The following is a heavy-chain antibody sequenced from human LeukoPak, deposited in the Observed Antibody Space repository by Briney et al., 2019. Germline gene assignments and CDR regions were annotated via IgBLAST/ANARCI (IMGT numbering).Heavy chain of an antibody. CDR2: INHSGTT. Sequence: PSETLSLTCGVSDESFSGYYWSWIRQPPGKGLEWLGEINHSGTTKYNPSLKSRVTISIDMSKNHFSLRLNSVTAADTAVYYCARALFGGSRWAYYFDYWGQGTLVTVSS. D-gene: IGHD6-13*01. CDR1: DESFSGYY. J-gene: IGHJ4*02. CDR3: ARALFGGSRWAYYFDY. V-gene: IGHV4-34*01.